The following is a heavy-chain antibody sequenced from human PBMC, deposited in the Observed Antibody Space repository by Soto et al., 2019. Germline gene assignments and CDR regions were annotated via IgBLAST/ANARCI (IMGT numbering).Heavy chain of an antibody. D-gene: IGHD4-4*01. CDR2: INPGDSGI. CDR1: GYSFTTYW. V-gene: IGHV5-51*01. CDR3: ARHEQYYYYYYGMDV. J-gene: IGHJ6*02. Sequence: GESLKISCKASGYSFTTYWIAWVRQMPGKGLEWMGIINPGDSGIRYSPSFQGQVTISADNSISTAYLQWSSLKASDTAMYYCARHEQYYYYYYGMDVWGQGTAVIVSS.